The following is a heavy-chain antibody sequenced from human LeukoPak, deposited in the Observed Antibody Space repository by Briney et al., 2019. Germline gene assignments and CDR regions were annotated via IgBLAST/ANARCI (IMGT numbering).Heavy chain of an antibody. CDR2: LSSSGTTI. Sequence: GGSLGLSCAASGFTFSDYYMSWIRQAPGKGLEWVSYLSSSGTTIYYADSVKGRFTISRDNAKNSLYLQMNSLRAEDTAVYYCARDYDFWSGYYTGYFDYWGQGTLVTVSS. D-gene: IGHD3-3*01. J-gene: IGHJ4*02. CDR1: GFTFSDYY. V-gene: IGHV3-11*04. CDR3: ARDYDFWSGYYTGYFDY.